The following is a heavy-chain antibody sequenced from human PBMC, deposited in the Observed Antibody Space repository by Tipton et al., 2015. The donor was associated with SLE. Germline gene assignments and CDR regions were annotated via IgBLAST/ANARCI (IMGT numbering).Heavy chain of an antibody. Sequence: QLVQSGAEVKKPGASVKVSCKASGYTFSSYAISWVRQAPGQGLEWMGGIIPIFGTANYAQKFQGRVTITTDESTSTAYMELGSLRSEGAAVYYCARDSTAAAASGAFDIWGQGTMVTVSS. CDR1: GYTFSSYA. V-gene: IGHV1-69*05. CDR3: ARDSTAAAASGAFDI. CDR2: IIPIFGTA. J-gene: IGHJ3*02. D-gene: IGHD6-13*01.